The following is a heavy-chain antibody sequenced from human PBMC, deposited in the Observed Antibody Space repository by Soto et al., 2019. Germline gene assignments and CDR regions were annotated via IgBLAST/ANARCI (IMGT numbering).Heavy chain of an antibody. CDR3: VRNLRQYKCNVLRY. CDR1: GFTFSSYS. V-gene: IGHV3-21*01. Sequence: EVQVVESGGGLVKPGGSLRLSCVASGFTFSSYSMNWVRQAPGTGLEWVSSISSSSNYVYYADSGKGRFTISRDNAKNPLFRPMISLRAEDMAVYYCVRNLRQYKCNVLRYCGQGAMVTV. J-gene: IGHJ4*02. CDR2: ISSSSNYV. D-gene: IGHD1-20*01.